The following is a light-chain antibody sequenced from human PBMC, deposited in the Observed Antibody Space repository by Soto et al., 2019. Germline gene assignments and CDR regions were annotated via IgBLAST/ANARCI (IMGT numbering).Light chain of an antibody. CDR1: QVVTTN. CDR2: DAS. Sequence: EIVMTQSPDTLSLSPGGRATLSCRASQVVTTNLAWYQQKPGQAPRLIIYDASTRYAGIPARFSGTGSGTEFTLTISCLQSEDFAVYYCQQYSNWPPITFGQGTRLEI. J-gene: IGKJ5*01. V-gene: IGKV3-15*01. CDR3: QQYSNWPPIT.